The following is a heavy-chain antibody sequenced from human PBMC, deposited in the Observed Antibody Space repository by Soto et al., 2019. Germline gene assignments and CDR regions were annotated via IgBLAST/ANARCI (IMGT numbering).Heavy chain of an antibody. V-gene: IGHV3-23*01. CDR1: GFTFNVYA. D-gene: IGHD5-12*01. J-gene: IGHJ4*02. CDR2: IRSSGGGT. Sequence: GGSLRLSCAASGFTFNVYAMSWVRQAPGKGLEWVSAIRSSGGGTDYADSVEGRFTISRDNSKNTLYLQMNSLRAEDTAVYYCAKGGLWVRRDFDSWGQGTLVTVSS. CDR3: AKGGLWVRRDFDS.